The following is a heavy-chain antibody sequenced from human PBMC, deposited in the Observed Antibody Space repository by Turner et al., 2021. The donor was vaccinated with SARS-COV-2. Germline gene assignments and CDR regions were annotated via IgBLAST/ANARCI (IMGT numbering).Heavy chain of an antibody. J-gene: IGHJ5*02. CDR3: ARGRGGGGSSNNWFDP. D-gene: IGHD2-15*01. Sequence: QVQLQESGPGPVKSSETRFLTRTFFCGPLRSYHWSWIRQPPGEGLEWIGDSYYSESTKYNPSLKSRVSIAVDTSKNKFSLKLTSVSAADTAVYYCARGRGGGGSSNNWFDPWGQGTLVIVSS. CDR2: SYYSEST. CDR1: CGPLRSYH. V-gene: IGHV4-59*01.